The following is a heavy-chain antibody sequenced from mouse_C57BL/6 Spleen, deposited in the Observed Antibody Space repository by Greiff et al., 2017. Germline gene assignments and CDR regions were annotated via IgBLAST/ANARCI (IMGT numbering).Heavy chain of an antibody. CDR2: IYPGSGNT. CDR1: GYSFTSYY. CDR3: ARDITTVVPYYFDY. J-gene: IGHJ2*01. Sequence: VQLQQSGPELVKPGASVKISCKASGYSFTSYYIHWVKQRPGQGLEWIGWIYPGSGNTKYNEKFKGKATLTADTSSSTAYMQLSSLTSEDSAVYYCARDITTVVPYYFDYWGQGTTLTVSS. V-gene: IGHV1-66*01. D-gene: IGHD1-1*01.